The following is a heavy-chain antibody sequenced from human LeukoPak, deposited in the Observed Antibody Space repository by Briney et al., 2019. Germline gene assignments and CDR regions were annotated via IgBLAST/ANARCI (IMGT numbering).Heavy chain of an antibody. Sequence: GGSLRLSCAASGFTFSSYWMSWVRQAPGKGLEWVANIKQDGSEKYYVDSVKGRFTISRDNAKNSLYLQMNSLRAEDTAVYYCARDQYYGSGSYYFWGQGTLVTVSS. CDR1: GFTFSSYW. D-gene: IGHD3-10*01. V-gene: IGHV3-7*01. CDR2: IKQDGSEK. CDR3: ARDQYYGSGSYYF. J-gene: IGHJ4*02.